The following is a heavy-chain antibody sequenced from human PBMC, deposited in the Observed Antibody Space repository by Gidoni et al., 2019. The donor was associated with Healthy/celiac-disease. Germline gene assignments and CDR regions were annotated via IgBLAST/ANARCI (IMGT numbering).Heavy chain of an antibody. V-gene: IGHV4-59*01. CDR1: GGSISRSY. CDR3: ARDRAGYYGSGADYGMDV. J-gene: IGHJ6*02. D-gene: IGHD3-10*01. Sequence: QVQLQESGPGLVKPSETLSLTCTVSGGSISRSYWSWIRQPPGKGLEWIGYIYYSGSTNYNPSLKSRVTISVDTSKNQFSLKLSSVTAADTAVYYCARDRAGYYGSGADYGMDVWGQGTTVTVSS. CDR2: IYYSGST.